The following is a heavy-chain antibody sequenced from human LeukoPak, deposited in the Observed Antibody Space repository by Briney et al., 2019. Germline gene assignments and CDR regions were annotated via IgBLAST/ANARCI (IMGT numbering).Heavy chain of an antibody. CDR2: ISGSGGST. V-gene: IGHV3-23*01. Sequence: GSLRLSCAASGFTFSSYAMSWVRQAPGKGLEWVSAISGSGGSTYYADSVKGRFTISRDNSKNTLYLQMNSLRAEDTAVCYCAKRPPIAVAGYYFDYWGQGTLVTVSS. CDR3: AKRPPIAVAGYYFDY. CDR1: GFTFSSYA. J-gene: IGHJ4*02. D-gene: IGHD6-19*01.